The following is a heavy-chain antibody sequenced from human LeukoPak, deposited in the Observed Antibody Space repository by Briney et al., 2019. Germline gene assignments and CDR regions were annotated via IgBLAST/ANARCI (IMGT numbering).Heavy chain of an antibody. CDR1: GYTFTGYY. J-gene: IGHJ4*02. D-gene: IGHD3-10*01. CDR3: ARETEYYYGSGSYYTLPDY. V-gene: IGHV1-2*02. CDR2: INPNSGGT. Sequence: SVKVSCKASGYTFTGYYMHWVRQAPGQGLEWMGWINPNSGGTNCAQKFQGRVTMTRDTSISTAYMELSRLRSDDTAVYYCARETEYYYGSGSYYTLPDYWGQGTLVTVSS.